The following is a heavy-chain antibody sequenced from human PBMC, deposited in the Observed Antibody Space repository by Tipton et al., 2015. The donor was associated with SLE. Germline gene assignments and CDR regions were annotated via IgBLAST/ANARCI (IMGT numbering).Heavy chain of an antibody. CDR1: GFTFSSYS. CDR3: ARDLDSSLGY. J-gene: IGHJ4*02. D-gene: IGHD6-6*01. CDR2: ISSSRSTI. Sequence: SLRLSCAASGFTFSSYSMNWVRQAPGKGLEWVSYISSSRSTIYYADSVKGRFTISRDNAKNSLYLQMNSLRAEDTAVYYRARDLDSSLGYWGQGTLVTVSS. V-gene: IGHV3-48*01.